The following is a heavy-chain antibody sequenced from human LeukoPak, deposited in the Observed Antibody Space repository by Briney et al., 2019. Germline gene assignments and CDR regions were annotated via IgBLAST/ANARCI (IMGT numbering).Heavy chain of an antibody. J-gene: IGHJ4*02. CDR2: ISGSGGST. CDR3: AKGSVYSSSAVFDY. D-gene: IGHD6-6*01. Sequence: GGPLRLSCAASGFTFSSYAMSCVRHAPEEGVEWVSAISGSGGSTYYADSVKGRFTISRDNSKNTLYLQMNSLRAEDTAVYYCAKGSVYSSSAVFDYWGQGTLATVSS. CDR1: GFTFSSYA. V-gene: IGHV3-23*01.